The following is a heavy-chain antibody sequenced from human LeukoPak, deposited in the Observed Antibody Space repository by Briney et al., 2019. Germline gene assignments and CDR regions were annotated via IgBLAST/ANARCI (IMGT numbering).Heavy chain of an antibody. V-gene: IGHV3-7*01. CDR1: GFTFSSYW. CDR2: RKQDGSEK. CDR3: ARDRAMDVY. Sequence: GGSLRLSCAASGFTFSSYWMNWVRQAPGKGLEWVANRKQDGSEKYYVDSVKGRFTISRDNAKNSVYLQMNSLRAEDTAVYYCARDRAMDVYWGQGTLVTVSS. D-gene: IGHD5-18*01. J-gene: IGHJ4*02.